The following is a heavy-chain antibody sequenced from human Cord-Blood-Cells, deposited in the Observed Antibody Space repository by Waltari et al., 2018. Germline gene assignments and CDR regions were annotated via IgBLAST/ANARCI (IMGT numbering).Heavy chain of an antibody. CDR3: ALGYSGYDDAFDI. J-gene: IGHJ3*02. V-gene: IGHV1-8*03. Sequence: QVQLVQSGAEVKKPGASVNVSCKASGYTFTSYDINWVRQATGQGLEWMGWMKPNSGNTGYAQKFQGRVTITRNTSISTAYMELSSLRSEDTAVYYCALGYSGYDDAFDIWGQGTMVTVSS. CDR1: GYTFTSYD. CDR2: MKPNSGNT. D-gene: IGHD5-12*01.